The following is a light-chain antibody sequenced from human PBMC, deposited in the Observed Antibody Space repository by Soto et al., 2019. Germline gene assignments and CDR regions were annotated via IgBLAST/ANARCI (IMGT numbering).Light chain of an antibody. V-gene: IGLV2-23*02. CDR1: SSDVGSYNL. CDR3: CAYAGSGTVV. J-gene: IGLJ7*01. Sequence: QSALTQPASVSGSPEQSITISFTGTSSDVGSYNLVSWYQQHPGKAPKVMIYEATKRPSGVSNRFSGSKSGNTASLTISGLQAEDEADYYCCAYAGSGTVVFGGGTQLTVL. CDR2: EAT.